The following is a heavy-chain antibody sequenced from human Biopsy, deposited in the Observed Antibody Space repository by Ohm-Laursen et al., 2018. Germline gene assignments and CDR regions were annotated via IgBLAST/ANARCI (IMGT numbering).Heavy chain of an antibody. V-gene: IGHV4-59*07. CDR2: ISNRGST. Sequence: SDTLSLTCPVSGGSISSDYWSWIRQSPGKGLEWIGYISNRGSTNYNPSLRGRVTISVDTSKNQFSLKLSSVTAADTAVFFCARLYRLDDYWNDDPPDAFDVWGQGTRVTVSS. J-gene: IGHJ3*01. CDR3: ARLYRLDDYWNDDPPDAFDV. CDR1: GGSISSDY. D-gene: IGHD3-3*01.